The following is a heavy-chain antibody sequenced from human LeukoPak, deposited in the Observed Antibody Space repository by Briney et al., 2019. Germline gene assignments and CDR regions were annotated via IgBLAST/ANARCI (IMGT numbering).Heavy chain of an antibody. V-gene: IGHV4-59*01. CDR2: IYYSGST. CDR1: GGSISDYY. D-gene: IGHD3-3*01. Sequence: PSETLSLTCTVSGGSISDYYWSWIRQPPGKGLEWIGYIYYSGSTNYNPSLKSRVTISVDTSKNQFSLKLSSVTAADTAVYYCARVREIFGVVIGEYYFDYWGQGTLVTVSS. CDR3: ARVREIFGVVIGEYYFDY. J-gene: IGHJ4*02.